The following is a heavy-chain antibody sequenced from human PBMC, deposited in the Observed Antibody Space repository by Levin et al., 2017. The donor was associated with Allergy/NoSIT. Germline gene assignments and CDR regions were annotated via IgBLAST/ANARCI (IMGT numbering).Heavy chain of an antibody. J-gene: IGHJ6*02. CDR3: VRGLPGGFYYPLDV. CDR1: QFSFDDYA. CDR2: ISWNSVTI. D-gene: IGHD3-10*01. Sequence: GGSLRLSCAASQFSFDDYAMHWVRQPPGEGLEWVSGISWNSVTIDYADSVRGRFTISRDNAKNSLYLEMNSLRSEDTALYYGVRGLPGGFYYPLDVWGQGTTVTVSS. V-gene: IGHV3-9*01.